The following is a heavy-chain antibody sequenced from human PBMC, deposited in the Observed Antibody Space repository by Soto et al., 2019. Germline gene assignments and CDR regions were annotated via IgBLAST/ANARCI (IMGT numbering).Heavy chain of an antibody. D-gene: IGHD3-3*01. CDR3: ARHGDYDFWSGYGNWFDP. Sequence: SETLSLTCTVSGGPISSYYWSWIRQPPGKGLEWIGYIYYSGSTNYNPSLKSRVTISVDTSKNQFSLKLSSVTAADTAVYYCARHGDYDFWSGYGNWFDPWGQGTLVTVSS. V-gene: IGHV4-59*08. CDR1: GGPISSYY. CDR2: IYYSGST. J-gene: IGHJ5*02.